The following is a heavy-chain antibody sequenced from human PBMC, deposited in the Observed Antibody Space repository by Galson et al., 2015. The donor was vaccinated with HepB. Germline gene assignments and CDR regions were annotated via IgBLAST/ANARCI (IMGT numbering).Heavy chain of an antibody. J-gene: IGHJ5*02. CDR2: IKSKTDGGTT. CDR3: TTEHDFWTGLWFDP. D-gene: IGHD3-3*01. CDR1: GFTFSNAW. Sequence: SLRLSCAASGFTFSNAWMSWVRQAPGKGLEWVGRIKSKTDGGTTDYAAPVKSRFTISRDDSKNTLYLQMNSLKTEDTAVYYCTTEHDFWTGLWFDPWGQGTLVTVSS. V-gene: IGHV3-15*01.